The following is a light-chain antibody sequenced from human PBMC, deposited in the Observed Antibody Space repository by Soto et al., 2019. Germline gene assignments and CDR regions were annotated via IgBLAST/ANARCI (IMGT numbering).Light chain of an antibody. CDR3: CSYAGSSTFNWV. J-gene: IGLJ3*02. CDR1: SSDVGSYNL. CDR2: EGS. V-gene: IGLV2-23*01. Sequence: QSALTQPASVSGSPGQSITISCTGTSSDVGSYNLVSWYQQHPGKAPKLMIYEGSKRPSGVSDRFSNSKSGNTAFLTISGLQAEDEADYYCCSYAGSSTFNWVFGGGTKLTVL.